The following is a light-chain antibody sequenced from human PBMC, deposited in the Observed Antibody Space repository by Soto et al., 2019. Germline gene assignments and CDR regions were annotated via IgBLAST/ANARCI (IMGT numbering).Light chain of an antibody. J-gene: IGKJ5*01. CDR3: QQNYSTPIT. CDR2: GAS. Sequence: DIQMTQSPSSLSAYVGDLFTITCRASQSISNYLNWYQQKPGKAPKLLIYGASSLQSGVPSRVSGSGSGTDFILTSSSLQPEDFATYYCQQNYSTPITFGQGTRLEIK. CDR1: QSISNY. V-gene: IGKV1-39*01.